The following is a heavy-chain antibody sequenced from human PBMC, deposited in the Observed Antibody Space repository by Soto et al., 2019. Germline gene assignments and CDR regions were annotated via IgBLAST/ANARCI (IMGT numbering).Heavy chain of an antibody. V-gene: IGHV1-18*01. D-gene: IGHD2-2*01. J-gene: IGHJ4*02. CDR3: ARVLMATRGVPYYFAY. CDR1: GYTFTSYG. CDR2: ISAYNGNT. Sequence: QVQLVQSGAEVKKHGASVKVSCKGSGYTFTSYGISWVRQTPGQGVEWMGWISAYNGNTNYAQKLQGRVTMTTDTPPSTAYMELRSLRSDDTAVYYCARVLMATRGVPYYFAYRGKGTLFTFSS.